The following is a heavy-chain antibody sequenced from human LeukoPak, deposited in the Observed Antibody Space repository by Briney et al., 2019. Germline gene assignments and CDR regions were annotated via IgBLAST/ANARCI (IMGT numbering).Heavy chain of an antibody. Sequence: ASVKVSCKASGYTFTGYYMHWVRQAPRQGLEWMGRINPNSGGTNYAQKFQGRVTMTRDTSISTAYMELSRLRSDDTAVYYCARERYNWNDDYYYGMDVWGQGTTVTVSS. CDR2: INPNSGGT. CDR1: GYTFTGYY. V-gene: IGHV1-2*06. CDR3: ARERYNWNDDYYYGMDV. J-gene: IGHJ6*02. D-gene: IGHD1-20*01.